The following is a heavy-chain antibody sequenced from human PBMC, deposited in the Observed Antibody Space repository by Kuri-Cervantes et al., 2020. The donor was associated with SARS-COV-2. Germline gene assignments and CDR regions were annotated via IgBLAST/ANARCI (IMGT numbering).Heavy chain of an antibody. CDR3: ASLSGYSYGFGWFDP. V-gene: IGHV4-30-4*01. CDR2: IYYSGST. J-gene: IGHJ5*02. D-gene: IGHD5-18*01. CDR1: GGSISSGDYY. Sequence: LRLSCTVSGGSISSGDYYWSWIRQPPGKGLEWIGYIYYSGSTYYNPSLKSRVTISVDTSKNQFSLKLSSVTAADTAVYYCASLSGYSYGFGWFDPWGQGTLVTVSS.